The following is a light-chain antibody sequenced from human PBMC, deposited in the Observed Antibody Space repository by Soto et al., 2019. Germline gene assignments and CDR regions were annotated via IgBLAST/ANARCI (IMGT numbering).Light chain of an antibody. V-gene: IGLV2-14*01. J-gene: IGLJ1*01. Sequence: QSVLTQPASVSGSPGQSITISCTGTSSDVDGYDYVAWYQQHPGKAPKLMLYDVNNRPPWVSNRFSGSKSGNTASLTISGLQAEDEADYYCSLYTSSTTYVFGTGTKVTVL. CDR3: SLYTSSTTYV. CDR1: SSDVDGYDY. CDR2: DVN.